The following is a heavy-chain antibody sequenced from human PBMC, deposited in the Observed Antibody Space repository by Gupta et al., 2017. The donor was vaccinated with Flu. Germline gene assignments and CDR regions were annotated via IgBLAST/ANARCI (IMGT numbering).Heavy chain of an antibody. V-gene: IGHV3-15*01. Sequence: EVQLVESGGGLVKPGGSLRLSCAASGFTFSNAWMSWVRPAPGKGLEWVGRIKSKTDGGTTDYAAPVKGRFTISRDDSKTTLYLQMNSLKTEDTAVYYCTSTFTGSYYPGGNYYGVDVWGQGTTVTVSS. CDR2: IKSKTDGGTT. J-gene: IGHJ6*02. CDR3: TSTFTGSYYPGGNYYGVDV. D-gene: IGHD1-26*01. CDR1: GFTFSNAW.